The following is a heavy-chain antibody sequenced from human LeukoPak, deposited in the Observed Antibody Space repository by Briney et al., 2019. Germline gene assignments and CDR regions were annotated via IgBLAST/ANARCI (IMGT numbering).Heavy chain of an antibody. J-gene: IGHJ4*02. CDR3: AKGGSDYIWGSYRPFEY. V-gene: IGHV3-23*01. Sequence: GGSLRLSYAASEFTFSSYAMSWVRQAPGKGLEWVSTIIGNGRRTSYADSVKGRFTISRDNSKNTLYLQMNSLRAGDTAVYYCAKGGSDYIWGSYRPFEYWGQGTLVTVSS. CDR1: EFTFSSYA. CDR2: IIGNGRRT. D-gene: IGHD3-16*02.